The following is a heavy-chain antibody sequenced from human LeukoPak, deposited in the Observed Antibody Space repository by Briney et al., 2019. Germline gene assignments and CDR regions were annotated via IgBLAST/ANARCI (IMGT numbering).Heavy chain of an antibody. CDR1: GFTFSRFW. CDR3: ASASPAADY. CDR2: INQAGSEK. V-gene: IGHV3-7*01. J-gene: IGHJ4*02. Sequence: PGGSLRLSCAASGFTFSRFWMSWVRQAPGKGLEWVANINQAGSEKYYVDSVKGRFTISRYNAKNSLYLLMNSLRAEDTAVYYCASASPAADYWGQGTLVTVSS. D-gene: IGHD2-2*01.